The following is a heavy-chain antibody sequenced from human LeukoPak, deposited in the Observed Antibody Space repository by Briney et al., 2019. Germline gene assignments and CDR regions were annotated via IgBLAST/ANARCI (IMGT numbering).Heavy chain of an antibody. CDR2: IYHSGST. D-gene: IGHD3-16*01. V-gene: IGHV4-4*02. Sequence: PSETLSLTCAVSGGSISSSNWWSWVRQPPGKGLEWIGEIYHSGSTNYNPSLKSRVTISVDTSKNQFSLKLSSVTAADTAVYYCARGGLGLMDWFDPWGQGTLVTVSS. J-gene: IGHJ5*02. CDR3: ARGGLGLMDWFDP. CDR1: GGSISSSNW.